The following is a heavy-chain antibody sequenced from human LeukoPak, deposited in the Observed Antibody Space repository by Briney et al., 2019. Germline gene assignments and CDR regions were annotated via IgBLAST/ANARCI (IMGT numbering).Heavy chain of an antibody. Sequence: PGGSLRLSCAASGFTFSSYGMHWVRQAPGKGLEWVAFIRYDGSNKYYADSVKGRFTISRDNSKNTLYLQMNSLRAEDTAVYYCARDSSWSSPYYFDYWGQGTLVTVSS. V-gene: IGHV3-30*02. CDR1: GFTFSSYG. CDR3: ARDSSWSSPYYFDY. J-gene: IGHJ4*02. D-gene: IGHD2-8*02. CDR2: IRYDGSNK.